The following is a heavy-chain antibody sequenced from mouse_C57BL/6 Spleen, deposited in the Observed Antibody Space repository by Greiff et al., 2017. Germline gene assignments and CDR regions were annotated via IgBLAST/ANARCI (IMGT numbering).Heavy chain of an antibody. D-gene: IGHD2-3*01. CDR3: ARGGYYFAY. Sequence: QVHVKQPGAELVKPGASVKLSCKASGYTFTSYWMHWVKQRPGRGLGWIGRIDPNSGGTKYNEKFKSKAKLTVDKPSSTAYMQLSSLTSEDSAVYYCARGGYYFAYWGQGTLVTVSA. J-gene: IGHJ3*01. CDR1: GYTFTSYW. CDR2: IDPNSGGT. V-gene: IGHV1-72*01.